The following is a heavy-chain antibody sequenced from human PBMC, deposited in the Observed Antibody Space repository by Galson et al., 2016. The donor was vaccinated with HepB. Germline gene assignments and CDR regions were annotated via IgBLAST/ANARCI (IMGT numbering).Heavy chain of an antibody. CDR3: ARENHYVLDV. V-gene: IGHV3-74*01. CDR1: GFPFSAYW. D-gene: IGHD1-14*01. Sequence: SLRLSCAATGFPFSAYWMQWVRQVPGEGLVWVSRLTTDGIIGYADSVMGRFTISRDNAKNTLYLHMDSLRAEDTAVYYCARENHYVLDVWGQGTTVTVSS. CDR2: LTTDGIIG. J-gene: IGHJ6*02.